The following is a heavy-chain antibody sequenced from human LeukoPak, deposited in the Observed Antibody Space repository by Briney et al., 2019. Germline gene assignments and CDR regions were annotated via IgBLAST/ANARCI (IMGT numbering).Heavy chain of an antibody. V-gene: IGHV3-11*04. CDR3: ARDKRLPWSGYYLNYYYYYMDV. J-gene: IGHJ6*03. Sequence: GGSLRLSCAASGFTFSDYYMSWIRQAPGKGLEWVSYISSSGSTIYYADSVKGRFTISRDNTKNSLYLQMNSLRAEDTAVYYCARDKRLPWSGYYLNYYYYYMDVWGKGTTVTVSS. D-gene: IGHD3-3*01. CDR2: ISSSGSTI. CDR1: GFTFSDYY.